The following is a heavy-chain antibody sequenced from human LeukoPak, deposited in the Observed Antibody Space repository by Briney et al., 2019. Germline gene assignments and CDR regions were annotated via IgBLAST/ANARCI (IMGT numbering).Heavy chain of an antibody. CDR1: GGSFSGYY. D-gene: IGHD2-15*01. V-gene: IGHV4-34*01. J-gene: IGHJ4*02. Sequence: KPSETLSLTCAVYGGSFSGYYWSWIRQSPGKGREWIGELYQSGITNYNPSLKTRVTISVDTSKNQLSLKLRSVTAADTAVYYCARDDRRYCSGGTCYSRDYWGQGTLVTVSS. CDR3: ARDDRRYCSGGTCYSRDY. CDR2: LYQSGIT.